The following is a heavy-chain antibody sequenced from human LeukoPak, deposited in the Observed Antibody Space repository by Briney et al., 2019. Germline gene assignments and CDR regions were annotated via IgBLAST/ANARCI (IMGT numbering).Heavy chain of an antibody. V-gene: IGHV1-24*01. D-gene: IGHD2-15*01. CDR3: AKDLGTVVVVTIDY. Sequence: ASVKVSCKVSGYTLTELSMHWVRQAPGKGLEWMGGFDPEDGETIYAQKFQGRVTMTEDTSTDTAYMELSSLRSEDTAVYYCAKDLGTVVVVTIDYWGQGTLVTVSS. J-gene: IGHJ4*02. CDR1: GYTLTELS. CDR2: FDPEDGET.